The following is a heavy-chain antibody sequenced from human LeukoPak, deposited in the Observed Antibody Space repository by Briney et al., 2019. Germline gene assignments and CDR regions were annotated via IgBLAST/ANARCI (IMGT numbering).Heavy chain of an antibody. CDR1: GGSISSYY. V-gene: IGHV4-59*01. CDR3: ARGEMATIFL. D-gene: IGHD5-24*01. Sequence: TSETLSLTCTVSGGSISSYYWSWIRQPPGKGLEWIGYIYYSGSTSYNPSLKSRVTISVDTSKNQFSLKLSSVTAADTAVYFCARGEMATIFLWGQGTPVTVSS. J-gene: IGHJ4*02. CDR2: IYYSGST.